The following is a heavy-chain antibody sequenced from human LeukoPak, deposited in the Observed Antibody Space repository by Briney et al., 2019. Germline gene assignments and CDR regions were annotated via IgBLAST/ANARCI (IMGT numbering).Heavy chain of an antibody. CDR2: INHSGST. Sequence: PSETLSLTCSVSGGSISSGSYDWSWIRQPPGKGLEWIGEINHSGSTNYNPSLKSRVTISVDTSKNQFSLKLSSVTAADTAVYYCARHGRGSSWYGLIDYWGQGTLVTVSS. J-gene: IGHJ4*02. CDR1: GGSISSGSYD. D-gene: IGHD6-13*01. CDR3: ARHGRGSSWYGLIDY. V-gene: IGHV4-39*01.